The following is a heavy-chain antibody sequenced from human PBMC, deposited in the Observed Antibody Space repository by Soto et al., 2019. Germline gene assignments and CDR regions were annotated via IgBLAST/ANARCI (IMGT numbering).Heavy chain of an antibody. J-gene: IGHJ6*02. CDR3: ASHQPKNYGMDV. CDR1: GYSFTSYW. CDR2: IDPSDSYT. Sequence: HGESLKISCQGSGYSFTSYWISWVRQMPGKGLEWMGRIDPSDSYTNYSPSFQGHVTISADKSISTAYLQWSSLKASDTAMYYCASHQPKNYGMDVWGQGTTVTVSS. V-gene: IGHV5-10-1*01.